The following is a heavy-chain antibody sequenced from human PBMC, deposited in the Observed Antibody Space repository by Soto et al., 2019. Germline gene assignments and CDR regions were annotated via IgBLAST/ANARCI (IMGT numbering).Heavy chain of an antibody. V-gene: IGHV3-72*01. CDR3: AMLGGWSGGSNDMDV. CDR2: IRRKANSYTT. D-gene: IGHD6-19*01. J-gene: IGHJ6*02. CDR1: GLIFSDYH. Sequence: EVQLVESGGGLVQPGGSLRLSCAASGLIFSDYHIHCVRQAPGKGLEWVGRIRRKANSYTTEYAASVKGRFTISRDDSKNSLYLQMNSLKTEDTAVYYCAMLGGWSGGSNDMDVWGQGTTVTVSS.